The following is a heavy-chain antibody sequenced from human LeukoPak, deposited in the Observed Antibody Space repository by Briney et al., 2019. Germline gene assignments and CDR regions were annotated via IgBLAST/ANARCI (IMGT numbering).Heavy chain of an antibody. CDR2: IYYSGNT. D-gene: IGHD2-2*01. CDR3: ARDLGYCSSTSCYNWFGP. V-gene: IGHV4-59*01. Sequence: PSETLSLTCTVSGGSISSYYWRWIRQPPGKGLEWIGYIYYSGNTNYNPSLKSRVTMSVDTSKNQFSLKLSSVTAADTAVYYCARDLGYCSSTSCYNWFGPWGQGSLVTVSS. J-gene: IGHJ5*02. CDR1: GGSISSYY.